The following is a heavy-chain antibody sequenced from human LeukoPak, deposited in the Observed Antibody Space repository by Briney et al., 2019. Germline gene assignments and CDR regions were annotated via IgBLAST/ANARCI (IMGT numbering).Heavy chain of an antibody. Sequence: PGGSLRLSCAASGFTFSSYAMSWVRQAPGKGLEWVSQISGSGGSTYYADSVKGRFTVSRDNSKNTLYLQMNSLRAEDTAVYYCAKDLTRSGYRNYFDYWGQGTLVTVSS. D-gene: IGHD5-12*01. CDR3: AKDLTRSGYRNYFDY. CDR2: ISGSGGST. V-gene: IGHV3-23*01. J-gene: IGHJ4*02. CDR1: GFTFSSYA.